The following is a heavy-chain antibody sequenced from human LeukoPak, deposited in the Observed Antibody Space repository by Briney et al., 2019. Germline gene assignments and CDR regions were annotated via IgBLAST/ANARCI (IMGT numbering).Heavy chain of an antibody. CDR1: GFTFNSHG. D-gene: IGHD2/OR15-2a*01. J-gene: IGHJ3*01. Sequence: GGSLRLSCAVSGFTFNSHGMSWVRQAPGKGLEWIGRIRKRLDSYSTEYGASVKGRFTISRDDSKNSLYLQMNSLKIEDTAIYFCVRVTFAVFDFWGQGTMVTVSS. V-gene: IGHV3-72*01. CDR2: IRKRLDSYST. CDR3: VRVTFAVFDF.